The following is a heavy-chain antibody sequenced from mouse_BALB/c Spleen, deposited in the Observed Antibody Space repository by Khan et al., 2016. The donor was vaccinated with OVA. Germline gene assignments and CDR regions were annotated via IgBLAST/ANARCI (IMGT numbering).Heavy chain of an antibody. J-gene: IGHJ3*01. CDR2: MYYSGST. CDR3: ARAGRCFPY. CDR1: DYSITSGYS. V-gene: IGHV3-1*02. Sequence: VQLKESGPDLVKPSQSLSLTCTVTDYSITSGYSWHWIRQFPGNILEWMDYMYYSGSTNYNPSLKSRISITRDTSKNQLFLQMNSVTTEDTATYYGARAGRCFPYWGQGTLVTVSA.